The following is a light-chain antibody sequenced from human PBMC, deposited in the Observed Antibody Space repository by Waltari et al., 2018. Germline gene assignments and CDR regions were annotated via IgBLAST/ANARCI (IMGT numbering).Light chain of an antibody. Sequence: FMLTQPHSVSASPGKTVTLSCTGTGGSIANNYVQWYLQRPGSAPNTVIYEDDHRPSGGPDRFSGSIDISSNSAFLTISGLRTEDEADYYCQSYDTSHNWVFGGGTKLTVL. CDR3: QSYDTSHNWV. V-gene: IGLV6-57*02. J-gene: IGLJ3*02. CDR2: EDD. CDR1: GGSIANNY.